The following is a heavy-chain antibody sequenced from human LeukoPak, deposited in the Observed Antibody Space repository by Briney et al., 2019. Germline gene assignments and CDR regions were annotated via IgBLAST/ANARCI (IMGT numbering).Heavy chain of an antibody. V-gene: IGHV1-24*01. CDR3: ATVRVATMNRYYYYYGMDV. J-gene: IGHJ6*02. Sequence: ASVKVSCKVSGYTLTELSMHWVRQAPGEGLGRRGGLYPEDGETSYAQKFQGRVTMTEDTSTDTAYMELSSLRSEDTAVYYCATVRVATMNRYYYYYGMDVWGQGTTVTVYS. CDR2: LYPEDGET. CDR1: GYTLTELS.